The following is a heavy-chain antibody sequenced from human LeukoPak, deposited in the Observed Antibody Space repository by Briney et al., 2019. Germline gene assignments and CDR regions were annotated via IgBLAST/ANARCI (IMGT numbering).Heavy chain of an antibody. CDR1: GFTFSSYG. CDR2: ISYDGSNK. Sequence: HPGRSLRLSCAASGFTFSSYGMHWVRQAPGKGLEWVAVISYDGSNKYYADSVKGRFTISRDNSKNTLYLQMNSLRAEDTAVYYCAREIGREWELLPSFFDYWGQGTLVTVSS. CDR3: AREIGREWELLPSFFDY. J-gene: IGHJ4*02. V-gene: IGHV3-30*03. D-gene: IGHD1-26*01.